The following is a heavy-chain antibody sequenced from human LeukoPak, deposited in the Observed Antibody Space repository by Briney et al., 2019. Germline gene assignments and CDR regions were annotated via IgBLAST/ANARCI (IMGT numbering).Heavy chain of an antibody. V-gene: IGHV3-48*01. CDR1: GFTFSDYS. CDR2: IGISSGNT. CDR3: ARDTNYAFDN. Sequence: GGSLRLSCAASGFTFSDYSMNWVREAPGKGLEWISYIGISSGNTKYADSVKGRFTISGDKAKNSLYLQVNSLRVEDTAVYFCARDTNYAFDNWGQGTLVTVSS. J-gene: IGHJ4*02. D-gene: IGHD1-7*01.